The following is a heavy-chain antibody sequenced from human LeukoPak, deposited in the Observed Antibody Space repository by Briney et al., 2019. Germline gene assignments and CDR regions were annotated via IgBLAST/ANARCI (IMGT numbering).Heavy chain of an antibody. CDR3: ARVLGSSSLGLDAFDI. J-gene: IGHJ3*02. CDR2: ILYSGST. V-gene: IGHV4-59*12. CDR1: GNSISSYY. D-gene: IGHD6-13*01. Sequence: SETLSLTCTVSGNSISSYYWNWIRQPPGMGLEWIGSILYSGSTYYNPSLKSRVTISVDTSKNQFSLKLSSVTAADTAVYYCARVLGSSSLGLDAFDIWGQGTMVTVSS.